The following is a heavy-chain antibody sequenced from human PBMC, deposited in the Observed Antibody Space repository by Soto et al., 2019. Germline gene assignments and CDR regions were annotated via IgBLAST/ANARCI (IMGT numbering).Heavy chain of an antibody. Sequence: QSQTLSITFAISGDSVSSNSAAWNWIRQSPSRGLEWLGRTYFRSRWFNDYAVSVKSRITINPDTSKNQFSLQLNSVTPEDTAVYYCARAAAATGVYNWFAPWGQGTLVTVSS. CDR3: ARAAAATGVYNWFAP. V-gene: IGHV6-1*01. D-gene: IGHD6-13*01. CDR1: GDSVSSNSAA. J-gene: IGHJ5*02. CDR2: TYFRSRWFN.